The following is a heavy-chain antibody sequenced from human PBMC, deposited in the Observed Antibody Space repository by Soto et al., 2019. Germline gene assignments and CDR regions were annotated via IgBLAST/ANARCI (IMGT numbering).Heavy chain of an antibody. V-gene: IGHV3-23*01. CDR2: ISGGGDTT. J-gene: IGHJ4*02. Sequence: EVQLLESGGGLVQPGGSLRLSCAASGFTFNNYAMTWVRQAPGKGLEWVSAISGGGDTTSYADSVKGRFTGSRDGSKNTLKVQMSSLRDEDTALYYRAKGRGGSGSLTPRVDFWGQGTLVTVSS. CDR1: GFTFNNYA. D-gene: IGHD3-10*01. CDR3: AKGRGGSGSLTPRVDF.